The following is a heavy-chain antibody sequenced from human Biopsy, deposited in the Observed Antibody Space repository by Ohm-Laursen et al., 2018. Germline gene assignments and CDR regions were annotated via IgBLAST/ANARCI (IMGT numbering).Heavy chain of an antibody. Sequence: GTLSLTCTVSGGSINSYYWSWMRQPAGKGLEWIGRLFTSGTTNYSPFLNNRVTMSVDTSKNQFSLRLTSVTAADTAVYYCVRGGSGSFPFDYWGPGTLVTVSS. V-gene: IGHV4-4*07. J-gene: IGHJ4*02. D-gene: IGHD3-10*01. CDR3: VRGGSGSFPFDY. CDR1: GGSINSYY. CDR2: LFTSGTT.